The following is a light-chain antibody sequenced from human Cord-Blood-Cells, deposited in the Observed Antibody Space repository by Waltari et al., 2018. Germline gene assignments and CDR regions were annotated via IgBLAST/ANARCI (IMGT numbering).Light chain of an antibody. CDR2: QDS. CDR3: QAWDSSTVV. CDR1: KLGEKY. V-gene: IGLV3-1*01. J-gene: IGLJ2*01. Sequence: SYELTQPPSVSVSPGQTASITCSGDKLGEKYGCWYQQKPGQSPVLVIYQDSKRPSGIPERFSGSNSGNTATLTISGTQAMDEADYYCQAWDSSTVVFGGGTKLTVL.